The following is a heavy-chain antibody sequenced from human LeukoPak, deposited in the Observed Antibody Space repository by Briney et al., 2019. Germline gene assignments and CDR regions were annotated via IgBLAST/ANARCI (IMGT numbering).Heavy chain of an antibody. CDR3: ARDGYNWNLNWFDP. Sequence: GGSLRLSCVASGFTFSNFAMSWVRQAPGKGLEWVSVINSNGGTTYYAGSVKGRFTISRDNSRNTVSLQMNSLRAEDTAVYYCARDGYNWNLNWFDPWGQGTLVTVSS. J-gene: IGHJ5*02. V-gene: IGHV3-23*01. D-gene: IGHD1-20*01. CDR1: GFTFSNFA. CDR2: INSNGGTT.